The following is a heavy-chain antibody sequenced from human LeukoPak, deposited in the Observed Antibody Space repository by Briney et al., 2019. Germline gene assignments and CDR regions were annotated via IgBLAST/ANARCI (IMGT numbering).Heavy chain of an antibody. Sequence: SGGSLRLSCAASGFTFDVYGMRCVRRAPGKGLEWVSGINWNGGSTGYADSVKGRFTISRDNAKNSLYLEMNRLTAEDTALYYCARGTTFDYWGQGTLVTVSS. J-gene: IGHJ4*02. CDR2: INWNGGST. CDR1: GFTFDVYG. D-gene: IGHD2/OR15-2a*01. CDR3: ARGTTFDY. V-gene: IGHV3-20*04.